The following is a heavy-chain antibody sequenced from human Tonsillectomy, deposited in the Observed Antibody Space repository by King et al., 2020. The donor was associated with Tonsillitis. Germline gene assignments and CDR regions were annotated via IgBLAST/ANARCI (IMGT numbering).Heavy chain of an antibody. V-gene: IGHV4-38-2*02. D-gene: IGHD3-22*01. CDR3: ASIGYYCDSSGYYSVPDY. CDR1: GYSISSGYY. J-gene: IGHJ4*02. Sequence: QLQESGPGLVKPSETLSLTCTVSGYSISSGYYWGWIRQPPGKGLEWIGSIYHSGSTYYNPSLKSRVTISVDTSKNQFSLKLSSVTAADTAVYYCASIGYYCDSSGYYSVPDYGGQGPLVTVFS. CDR2: IYHSGST.